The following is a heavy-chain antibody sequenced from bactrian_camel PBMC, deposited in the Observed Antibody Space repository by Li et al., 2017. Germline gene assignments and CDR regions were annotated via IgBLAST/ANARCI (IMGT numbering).Heavy chain of an antibody. CDR2: IYSLGGRT. J-gene: IGHJ4*01. CDR1: GFTDNWNF. D-gene: IGHD7*01. CDR3: AFVIQPRVGGLDYSQGAPMAPLCPTQGY. V-gene: IGHV3S40*01. Sequence: DVQLVESGGGSVQAGGSLRLSCVASGFTDNWNFQAWFRQASGGEREWLGTIYSLGGRTTYADSVKGRFTLSRDNPKNTLYLQMNSLKPEDTGMYYCAFVIQPRVGGLDYSQGAPMAPLCPTQGYWGQGTQVTVS.